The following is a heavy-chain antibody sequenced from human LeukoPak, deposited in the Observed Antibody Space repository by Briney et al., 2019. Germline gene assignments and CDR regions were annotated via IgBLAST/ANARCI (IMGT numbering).Heavy chain of an antibody. D-gene: IGHD3-22*01. CDR1: GFTFSDHA. V-gene: IGHV3-23*01. CDR3: ARDKPPPYYYDSSGIFDY. J-gene: IGHJ4*02. Sequence: GGSLRLSCVASGFTFSDHAVSWLRQAPGRGLEWVSAISGGSTSTYYADSVKGRFTISRDNSKNTLYLQMHSLRAEDTAVYYCARDKPPPYYYDSSGIFDYWGQGTLVTVSS. CDR2: ISGGSTST.